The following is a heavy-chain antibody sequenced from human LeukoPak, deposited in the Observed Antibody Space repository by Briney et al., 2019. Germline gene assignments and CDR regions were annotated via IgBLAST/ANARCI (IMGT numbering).Heavy chain of an antibody. J-gene: IGHJ3*02. Sequence: PGGSLRLSCAASGFTFGSYSMNWVRQAPGKGLEWVSSISSSSSYIYYADSVKGRFTISRDNAKNSLYLQMNSLRAEDTAVYYCARPSGSPRDAFDIWGQGTMVTVSS. V-gene: IGHV3-21*01. CDR1: GFTFGSYS. CDR2: ISSSSSYI. D-gene: IGHD3-3*01. CDR3: ARPSGSPRDAFDI.